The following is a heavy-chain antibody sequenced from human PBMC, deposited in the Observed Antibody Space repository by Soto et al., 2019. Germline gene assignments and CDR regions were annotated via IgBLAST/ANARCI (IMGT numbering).Heavy chain of an antibody. CDR2: ISYDGSNK. V-gene: IGHV3-30*18. D-gene: IGHD6-19*01. Sequence: PGGSLRLSCAASGFTFSSYGMHWVRQAPGKGLEWVAVISYDGSNKYYADSVKGRFTISRDNSKNTLYLQMNSLRAEDTAVYYCAKVTRIAVAGLSTYYYYGMDVWGQGTTVTVSS. CDR1: GFTFSSYG. CDR3: AKVTRIAVAGLSTYYYYGMDV. J-gene: IGHJ6*02.